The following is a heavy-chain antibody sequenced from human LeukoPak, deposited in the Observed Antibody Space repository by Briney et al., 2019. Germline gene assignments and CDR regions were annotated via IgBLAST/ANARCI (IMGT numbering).Heavy chain of an antibody. V-gene: IGHV3-9*01. CDR3: AKDLVLRYFEGSLDY. Sequence: GGSLRLSCAASGFTFTSHWMHWARQAPGKGLEWVSGISWNSGSIGYADSVKGRFTISRDNAKNSLYLQMNSLRAEDTALYYCAKDLVLRYFEGSLDYWGQGTLVTVSS. CDR2: ISWNSGSI. D-gene: IGHD3-9*01. J-gene: IGHJ4*02. CDR1: GFTFTSHW.